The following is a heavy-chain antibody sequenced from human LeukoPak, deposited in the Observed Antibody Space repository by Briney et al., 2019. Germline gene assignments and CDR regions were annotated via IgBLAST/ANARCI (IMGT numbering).Heavy chain of an antibody. V-gene: IGHV4-59*01. J-gene: IGHJ4*02. CDR3: ARDEGEQLVFGY. CDR2: IYYSGST. D-gene: IGHD6-6*01. CDR1: GGSISSYY. Sequence: PSETLSLTCTVSGGSISSYYWSWIRQPPGKGLEWIGYIYYSGSTNYNPSLKSRVTISVDTSKNQFPLKLSSVTASDTAVYYCARDEGEQLVFGYWGQGTLVTVAS.